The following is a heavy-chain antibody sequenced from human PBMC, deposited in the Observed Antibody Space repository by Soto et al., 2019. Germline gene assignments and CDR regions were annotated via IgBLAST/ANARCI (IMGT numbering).Heavy chain of an antibody. CDR2: IIPIFGTA. D-gene: IGHD3-22*01. V-gene: IGHV1-69*13. CDR3: ATELEGYYDSSGYYSYYFDY. CDR1: GGTFSSYA. Sequence: SVKVSCKASGGTFSSYAISWVRQAPGQGLEWMGGIIPIFGTANYAQKFQGRVTITADESTSTAYMELSSLRSEDTAVYYCATELEGYYDSSGYYSYYFDYWGQGTLVTVSS. J-gene: IGHJ4*02.